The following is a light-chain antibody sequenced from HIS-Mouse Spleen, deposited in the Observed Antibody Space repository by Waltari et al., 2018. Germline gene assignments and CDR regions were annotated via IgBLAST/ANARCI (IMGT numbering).Light chain of an antibody. V-gene: IGKV1-5*03. J-gene: IGKJ1*01. CDR3: KHYNSYTWT. CDR1: QSISSW. CDR2: KAS. Sequence: DIQMTQSPSTLSASVGDRVTITCRASQSISSWLAWYQQKPGKAPKLLIYKASSLESGVPSRFSVSGSVTEFTLTISSLQPDDFATYYCKHYNSYTWTFGQGTKVGIK.